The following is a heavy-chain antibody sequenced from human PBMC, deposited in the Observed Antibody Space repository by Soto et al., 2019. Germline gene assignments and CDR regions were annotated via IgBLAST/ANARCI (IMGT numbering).Heavy chain of an antibody. J-gene: IGHJ6*02. D-gene: IGHD2-2*01. V-gene: IGHV3-53*02. CDR3: ARCIVVVPPAVRFYYGMDV. CDR2: LYRGGSA. CDR1: GFSVSDNY. Sequence: EVQLVETGGGLIQPGGSLRLSCAASGFSVSDNYMSWVRQAPGKGLEWVSTLYRGGSAYYADPVKGRFIISRDNSNNILYLQMNSLRDEDTAIYYCARCIVVVPPAVRFYYGMDVWGQGTTVTVSS.